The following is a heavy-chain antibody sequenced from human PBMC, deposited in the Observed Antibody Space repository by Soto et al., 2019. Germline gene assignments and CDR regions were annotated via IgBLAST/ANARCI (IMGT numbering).Heavy chain of an antibody. Sequence: PGGSLRLSCAASGFTFSSYGMHWVRQAPGKGLEWVAVIWYDGSNKYYADSVKGRFTISRDNSKNTLYLQMNSLRAEDTAVYYCAREPSTYYFDYWGQGTLVTVSS. CDR1: GFTFSSYG. D-gene: IGHD3-16*01. CDR2: IWYDGSNK. J-gene: IGHJ4*02. CDR3: AREPSTYYFDY. V-gene: IGHV3-33*01.